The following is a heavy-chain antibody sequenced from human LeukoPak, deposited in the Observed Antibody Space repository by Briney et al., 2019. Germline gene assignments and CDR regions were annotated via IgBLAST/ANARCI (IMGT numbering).Heavy chain of an antibody. D-gene: IGHD3-10*01. CDR2: IIPIFGTA. CDR1: GGTFSSYA. Sequence: ASVKVSCKASGGTFSSYAISWVRQAPGQGREWMGGIIPIFGTANYAQKFQGRVTITTDESTSTAYMELSSLRSEDTAVYYCAREVTMVRGVIPDYWGQGTLVTVSS. J-gene: IGHJ4*02. CDR3: AREVTMVRGVIPDY. V-gene: IGHV1-69*05.